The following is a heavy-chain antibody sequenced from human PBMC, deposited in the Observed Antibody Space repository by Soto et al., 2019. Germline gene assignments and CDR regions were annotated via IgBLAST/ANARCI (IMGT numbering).Heavy chain of an antibody. Sequence: EVQVVVSGGGLVQPGGSLKLSCAASGVTFSGSAMHWVRQASGKGLEWVGRIRSKANSYATAYGASVKGRFTISRDDSKNTAYPQMNSLKTEDTAVYYCTTRGDGYNADFDYWGQGTLVTVSS. CDR3: TTRGDGYNADFDY. D-gene: IGHD5-12*01. J-gene: IGHJ4*02. CDR2: IRSKANSYAT. CDR1: GVTFSGSA. V-gene: IGHV3-73*01.